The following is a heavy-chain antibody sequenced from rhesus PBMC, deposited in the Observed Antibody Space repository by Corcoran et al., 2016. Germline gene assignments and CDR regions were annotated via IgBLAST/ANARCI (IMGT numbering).Heavy chain of an antibody. Sequence: QVQLQESGPGLGKPPETLPLTCAVPGSSISGYYYWSWIRQPPGKGLEWIWSIYGSGGSNYLNPSLKSRVALSVDTSKNQFSLKLSSVTAADTAVYYCASGAVTRAFDYWGQGVLVTVSS. V-gene: IGHV4S14*01. D-gene: IGHD4-23*01. CDR2: IYGSGGSN. J-gene: IGHJ4*01. CDR1: GSSISGYYY. CDR3: ASGAVTRAFDY.